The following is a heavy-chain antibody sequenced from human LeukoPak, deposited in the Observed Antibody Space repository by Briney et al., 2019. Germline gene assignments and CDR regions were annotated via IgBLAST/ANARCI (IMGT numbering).Heavy chain of an antibody. CDR3: AKSDNPWEPVNPFDY. CDR2: ISWDGDAT. D-gene: IGHD1-26*01. Sequence: QAGGSLRLSCAASEFTFDDYSMHWVRQAPGKGLEWVSLISWDGDATYYADSVKGRFTISRDNSKNSLYLQMNSLRTEDTAVYYCAKSDNPWEPVNPFDYWGQGTLVTVSS. V-gene: IGHV3-43*01. CDR1: EFTFDDYS. J-gene: IGHJ4*02.